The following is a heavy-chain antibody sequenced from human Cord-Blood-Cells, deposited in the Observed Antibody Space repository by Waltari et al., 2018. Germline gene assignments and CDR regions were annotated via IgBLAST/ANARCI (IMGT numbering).Heavy chain of an antibody. J-gene: IGHJ3*02. CDR1: GGSISSHY. CDR2: IYYSGST. CDR3: ARDTPRSSWYAFDI. V-gene: IGHV4-59*11. D-gene: IGHD6-13*01. Sequence: QVQLQESGPGLVKPSETLSLTCTVPGGSISSHYWSWIRQPPGKGLEWIGYIYYSGSTNYNPSLKSRVTISVDTSKNQFSLKLSSVTAADTAVYYCARDTPRSSWYAFDIWGQGTMVTVSS.